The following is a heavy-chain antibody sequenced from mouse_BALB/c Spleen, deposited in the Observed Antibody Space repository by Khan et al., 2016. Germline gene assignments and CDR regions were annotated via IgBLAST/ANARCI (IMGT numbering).Heavy chain of an antibody. D-gene: IGHD2-3*01. J-gene: IGHJ1*01. CDR2: ISYSGGT. CDR1: GDFITSGY. Sequence: EVQLQESGPSLVKPSQTLSLTCSVTGDFITSGYWNWIRKFPGNKLEYMGYISYSGGTYYNPSLKSRISITRDTSENQYFLQLNSVTSEDTATYYCAGYDGYYFDVWGAGTTVTVSS. CDR3: AGYDGYYFDV. V-gene: IGHV3-8*02.